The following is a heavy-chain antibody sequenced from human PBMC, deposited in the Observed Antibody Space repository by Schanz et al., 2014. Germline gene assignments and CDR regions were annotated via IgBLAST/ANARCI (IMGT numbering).Heavy chain of an antibody. CDR3: AIHYGDRPL. J-gene: IGHJ4*02. CDR1: GYTFTTYY. CDR2: ISGYNGDT. D-gene: IGHD4-17*01. Sequence: QVQLVQSGAEVKKPGVSVKVSCKASGYTFTTYYIHWVRQAPGQGLEWMGWISGYNGDTNYAPKFQDRVPMTRDPSLKTAYMEMTDLKFEDAGLYYCAIHYGDRPLWGQGTLIAVAS. V-gene: IGHV1-2*02.